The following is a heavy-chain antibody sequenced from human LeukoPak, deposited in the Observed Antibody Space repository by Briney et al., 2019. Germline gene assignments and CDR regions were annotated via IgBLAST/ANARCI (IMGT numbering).Heavy chain of an antibody. V-gene: IGHV3-30*02. CDR3: ASGNYDILTLFFPY. CDR1: GLTFSSYG. J-gene: IGHJ4*02. Sequence: PGGSLRLSCGASGLTFSSYGMHWVRQAPGKGLEWVAFIHFDGSNEQYADSVKGRFTISRDNAKNSLYLLMNSLRAEDTAVYYCASGNYDILTLFFPYWGQGTLVTVSS. D-gene: IGHD3-9*01. CDR2: IHFDGSNE.